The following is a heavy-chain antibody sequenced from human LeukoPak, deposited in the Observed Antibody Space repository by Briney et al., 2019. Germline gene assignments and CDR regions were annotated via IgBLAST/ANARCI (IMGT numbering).Heavy chain of an antibody. V-gene: IGHV3-48*02. CDR3: ARGGGPSGYLP. J-gene: IGHJ5*02. Sequence: GGSLRLSCAVSGFTFSSYSMNWVRQAPRKRREGGSYISTSSNTIHYAHSVKGRFTISRDNAKNSLYLKLDIVTDDDTAFHYFARGGGPSGYLPWGQGTLVPVSS. CDR2: ISTSSNTI. D-gene: IGHD3-22*01. CDR1: GFTFSSYS.